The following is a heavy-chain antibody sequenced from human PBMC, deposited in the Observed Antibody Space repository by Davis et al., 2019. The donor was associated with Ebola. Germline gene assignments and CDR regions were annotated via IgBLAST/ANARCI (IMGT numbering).Heavy chain of an antibody. CDR1: GGSIISGGYY. Sequence: PSETLSLTCTVSGGSIISGGYYWSWIRQHPGKGLEWIGYIYYSGSTYYNPSLKSRVTISVDTSKNQFSLKLSSVTAADTAVYYCAREGQLVRVPASWFDPWGQGTLVTVSS. CDR3: AREGQLVRVPASWFDP. D-gene: IGHD6-13*01. V-gene: IGHV4-31*03. CDR2: IYYSGST. J-gene: IGHJ5*02.